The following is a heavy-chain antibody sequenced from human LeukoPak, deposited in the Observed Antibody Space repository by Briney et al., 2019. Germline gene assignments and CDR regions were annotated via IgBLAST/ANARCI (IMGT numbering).Heavy chain of an antibody. CDR3: ARVYRQWLVY. CDR2: INHSGST. V-gene: IGHV4-39*07. J-gene: IGHJ4*02. Sequence: SETLSLTCTVSGGSVSSGSYYWSWIRQPPGKGLEWIGEINHSGSTNYNPSLKSRVTISVDTSKNQFSLKLSSVTAADTAVYYCARVYRQWLVYWGQGTLVTVSS. CDR1: GGSVSSGSYY. D-gene: IGHD6-19*01.